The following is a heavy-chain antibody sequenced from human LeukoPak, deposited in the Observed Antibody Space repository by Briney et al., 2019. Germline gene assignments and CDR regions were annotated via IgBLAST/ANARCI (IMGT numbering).Heavy chain of an antibody. CDR1: GFTFSDYW. CDR2: VNSDGSST. D-gene: IGHD6-13*01. Sequence: GGSLRLSCAASGFTFSDYWMHWVRQVPGKGLVWVSRVNSDGSSTSYADSVKGRFTISRDNAKNTLYLQMNSLRAEDTALYHCARDWYGIYFDYWGQGTLVTVSS. CDR3: ARDWYGIYFDY. J-gene: IGHJ4*02. V-gene: IGHV3-74*01.